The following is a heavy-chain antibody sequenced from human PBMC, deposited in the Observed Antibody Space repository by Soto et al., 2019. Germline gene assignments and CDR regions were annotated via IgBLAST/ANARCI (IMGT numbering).Heavy chain of an antibody. CDR2: IYWDDDK. V-gene: IGHV2-5*02. Sequence: KESGPTLVKPTQTLTLTCTFSGFSLSTSGVGVGWIRQPPGKALEWLALIYWDDDKRYSPSLKSRLTITKDTSKNQVVLTMTNMDPVDTATYYCARTDYGDYQNWFDPWGQGTLVTVSS. D-gene: IGHD4-17*01. CDR3: ARTDYGDYQNWFDP. CDR1: GFSLSTSGVG. J-gene: IGHJ5*02.